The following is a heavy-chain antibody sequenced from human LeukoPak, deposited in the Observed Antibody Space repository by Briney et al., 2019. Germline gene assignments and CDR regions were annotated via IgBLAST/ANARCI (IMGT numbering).Heavy chain of an antibody. D-gene: IGHD6-13*01. Sequence: GGSLRLSCAASGFTFSGHSMTWVRQARGKGLEWVANINLDGSERFYVDFVKGRFTISRDNADNSMYLQMNSLRAEDTAVYYCGRVIAGAIDYWGQGTLDTVSS. J-gene: IGHJ4*02. CDR3: GRVIAGAIDY. CDR2: INLDGSER. CDR1: GFTFSGHS. V-gene: IGHV3-7*01.